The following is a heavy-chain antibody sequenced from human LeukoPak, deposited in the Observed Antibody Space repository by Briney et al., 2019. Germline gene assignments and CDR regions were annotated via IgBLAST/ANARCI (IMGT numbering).Heavy chain of an antibody. CDR2: KYNSGST. V-gene: IGHV4-59*02. J-gene: IGHJ4*02. Sequence: PSETLSLTCTVSGVSVSSYYWSWLRQPPGKGLEWIGYKYNSGSTNYNPSLKSRVTISLDTSKNQFSLNLSSVTAADTAVYYCARGYSGYDYYFDYWGQGTLVTVSS. D-gene: IGHD5-12*01. CDR3: ARGYSGYDYYFDY. CDR1: GVSVSSYY.